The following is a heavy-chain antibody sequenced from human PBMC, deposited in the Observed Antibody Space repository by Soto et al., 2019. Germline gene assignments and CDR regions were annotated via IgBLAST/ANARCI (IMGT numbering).Heavy chain of an antibody. Sequence: SETLSLTCAVSGYSISSGYYWGWIRQPPGKGLEWIGSIYHSGSTYYNPSLKSRVTISVDTSKNQFSLKLSSVTAADTAVYYCARYYYDSSGYYQGDDNWFDPWRQGTLVTISS. CDR3: ARYYYDSSGYYQGDDNWFDP. D-gene: IGHD3-22*01. J-gene: IGHJ5*02. CDR2: IYHSGST. V-gene: IGHV4-38-2*01. CDR1: GYSISSGYY.